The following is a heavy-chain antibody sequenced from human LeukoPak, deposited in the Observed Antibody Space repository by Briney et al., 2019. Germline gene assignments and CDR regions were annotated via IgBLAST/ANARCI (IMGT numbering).Heavy chain of an antibody. Sequence: SETLSLTCAVYGGSFSGYYWSWIRQPPGKGLEWIGEINHSGSTNYNPSLKSRVTISVDTSKNQFSLKLSSVTAADTAVYYCARSGLDYVWGSYRYGAYWGQGTLVTVSS. J-gene: IGHJ4*02. CDR3: ARSGLDYVWGSYRYGAY. CDR2: INHSGST. D-gene: IGHD3-16*02. V-gene: IGHV4-34*01. CDR1: GGSFSGYY.